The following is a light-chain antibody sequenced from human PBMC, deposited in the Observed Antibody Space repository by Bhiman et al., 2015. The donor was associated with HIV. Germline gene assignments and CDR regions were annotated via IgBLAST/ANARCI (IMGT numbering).Light chain of an antibody. CDR2: ANN. CDR1: RSNIGAGYD. J-gene: IGLJ2*01. V-gene: IGLV1-40*01. Sequence: QSMLTQPPSVSGAPGQRVTISCTGSRSNIGAGYDVHWYQNLPGTAPRLLIYANNNRPSGVPDRFSGSRSGTSASLAISGLQSEDEADYYCQSYDSSLSGYVVFGGGTKLTVL. CDR3: QSYDSSLSGYVV.